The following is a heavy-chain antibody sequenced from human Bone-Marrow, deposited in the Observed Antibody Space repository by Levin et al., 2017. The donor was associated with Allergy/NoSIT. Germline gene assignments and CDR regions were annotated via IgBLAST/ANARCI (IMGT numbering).Heavy chain of an antibody. CDR3: AIRSQSVSYFEN. V-gene: IGHV3-23*01. Sequence: GGSLRLSCAASGFTFSDYAMRWVRQAPGKGLEWISTIGSDRKTYYADSVKGRFTISRDNSRTTLSLQMNSLIAADTATYYCAIRSQSVSYFENWGHGTLVTVSS. J-gene: IGHJ4*01. CDR1: GFTFSDYA. D-gene: IGHD5/OR15-5a*01. CDR2: IGSDRKT.